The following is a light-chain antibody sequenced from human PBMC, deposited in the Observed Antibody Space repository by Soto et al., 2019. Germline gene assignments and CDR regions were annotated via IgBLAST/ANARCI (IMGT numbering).Light chain of an antibody. CDR2: AAS. CDR1: QGIRND. CDR3: LQDYNYR. V-gene: IGKV1-6*01. J-gene: IGKJ4*01. Sequence: AIQMTQSPSSLSASVGERATITCRASQGIRNDLGWYQQKPGKAPKLLIYAASSFQSGVPSRFSGSGSGTDITLTISSLQPEDFATYYCLQDYNYRFGGGTKVEIK.